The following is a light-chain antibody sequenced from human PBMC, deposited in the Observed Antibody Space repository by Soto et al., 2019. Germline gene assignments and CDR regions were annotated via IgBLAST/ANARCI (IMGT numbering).Light chain of an antibody. Sequence: QSALTQPASVSGSPGQSITISCTGTSSDVGNYNLVSWYQQHPGKAPKLLIYGNNNRPSGVPDRFSASKSGSSASLTITGLQAEDEADYYCQSYYINLSGVFGGGTQLTVL. CDR1: SSDVGNYNL. J-gene: IGLJ3*02. CDR3: QSYYINLSGV. V-gene: IGLV2-14*02. CDR2: GNN.